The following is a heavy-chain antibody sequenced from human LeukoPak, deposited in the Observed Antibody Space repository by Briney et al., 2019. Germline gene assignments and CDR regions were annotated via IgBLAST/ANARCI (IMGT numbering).Heavy chain of an antibody. V-gene: IGHV4-59*12. Sequence: SETLSLTCTVSGGSISSYYWSWIRQPPGKGLEWIGYIYYSGSTYYNPSLKSRVTISVDTSKNQFSLKLSSVTAADTAVYYCARDRYWGQGTLVTVSS. J-gene: IGHJ4*02. CDR2: IYYSGST. CDR1: GGSISSYY. CDR3: ARDRY.